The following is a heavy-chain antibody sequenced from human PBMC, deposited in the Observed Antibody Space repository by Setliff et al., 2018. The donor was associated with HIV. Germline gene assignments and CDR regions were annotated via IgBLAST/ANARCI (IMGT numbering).Heavy chain of an antibody. D-gene: IGHD3-3*01. Sequence: ASVMVSCKASGYTFTSYDINWVRQATGQGLEWMGWMNPNSGNTGYAQKFQGRVTMTRNTSISTAYMELSSLRSEDTAVYYCARPPDYKFWSGYYDAFDIWGQGTMVTVSS. J-gene: IGHJ3*02. CDR1: GYTFTSYD. V-gene: IGHV1-8*02. CDR3: ARPPDYKFWSGYYDAFDI. CDR2: MNPNSGNT.